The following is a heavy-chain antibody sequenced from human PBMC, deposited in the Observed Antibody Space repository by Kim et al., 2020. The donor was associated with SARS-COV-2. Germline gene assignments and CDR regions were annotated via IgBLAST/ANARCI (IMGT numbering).Heavy chain of an antibody. D-gene: IGHD4-17*01. Sequence: GGSLRLSCAASGFTFSSYEMNWVRQAPGKGLEWVSYISSSGSTIYYADSVKGRFTISRDNAKNSLYLQMNSLRAEDTAVYYCARERTVTTNDYYYGMDVWGQGTTVTVSS. V-gene: IGHV3-48*03. CDR2: ISSSGSTI. CDR1: GFTFSSYE. CDR3: ARERTVTTNDYYYGMDV. J-gene: IGHJ6*02.